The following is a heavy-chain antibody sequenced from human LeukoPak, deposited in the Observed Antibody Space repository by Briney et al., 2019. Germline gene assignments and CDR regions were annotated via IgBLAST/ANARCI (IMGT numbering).Heavy chain of an antibody. J-gene: IGHJ4*02. CDR1: GGSISSGDYY. V-gene: IGHV4-30-4*01. Sequence: PSETLSLTCTVSGGSISSGDYYWSWIRQPPGKGLEWIGYIYYSGSTYYKPSLKSRVTISVDTSKNQFSLKLSSVTAADTAVYYCAISRIAVAGYSDYWGQGTLVTVPS. CDR2: IYYSGST. D-gene: IGHD6-19*01. CDR3: AISRIAVAGYSDY.